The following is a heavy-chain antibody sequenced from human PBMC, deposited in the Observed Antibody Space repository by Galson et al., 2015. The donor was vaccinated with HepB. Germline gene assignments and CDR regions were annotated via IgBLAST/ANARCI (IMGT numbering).Heavy chain of an antibody. V-gene: IGHV1-18*01. CDR1: GYTFSKFG. CDR2: IGGYNGNA. D-gene: IGHD6-6*01. Sequence: SVKVSCKASGYTFSKFGISWVRQAPGQGLEWMGWIGGYNGNASYAQKLQGRVTMTTDTSTSTAYMELRSLRSDDTAVYYCARARYSTSPPDHWGQGTLVTVSS. J-gene: IGHJ5*02. CDR3: ARARYSTSPPDH.